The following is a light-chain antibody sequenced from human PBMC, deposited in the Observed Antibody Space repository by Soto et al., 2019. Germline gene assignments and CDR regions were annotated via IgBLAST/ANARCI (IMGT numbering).Light chain of an antibody. V-gene: IGKV3-11*01. CDR1: QSVSSY. CDR3: HQRYNWPRVT. J-gene: IGKJ4*01. CDR2: DAS. Sequence: EIVLTQSPSTLSLSPGRRPTLSCRASQSVSSYLAWYQQKPCQAPRLLXYDASNRATGIPARFSGSGSGTDFTPTITSLEPEDFAVYFCHQRYNWPRVTFGGGTKVDIK.